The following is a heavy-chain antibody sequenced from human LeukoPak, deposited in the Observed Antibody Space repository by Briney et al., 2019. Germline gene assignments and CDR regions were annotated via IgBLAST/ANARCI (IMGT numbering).Heavy chain of an antibody. CDR2: IYTSRST. D-gene: IGHD3-10*01. CDR1: GGSISSGSYY. Sequence: SETLSLTCTVSGGSISSGSYYWSWIRQPAGKGLEWIGRIYTSRSTNYNPSLKSRVTISVDTSKNQFSLKLSSVTAADTAVYYCARALRSYFDYWGQGTLVTVSS. V-gene: IGHV4-61*02. CDR3: ARALRSYFDY. J-gene: IGHJ4*02.